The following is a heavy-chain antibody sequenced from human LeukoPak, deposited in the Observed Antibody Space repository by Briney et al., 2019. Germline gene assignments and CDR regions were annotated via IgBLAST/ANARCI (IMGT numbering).Heavy chain of an antibody. D-gene: IGHD6-19*01. V-gene: IGHV5-51*01. Sequence: GESLKISCKVSGYNFTNYWIGWVRQMPGKGLEWVGIIYPGDSDTRYSPPFQGQVTISADKSITTAYLQWSSLKASHTAMYYCARGRYSRGWFDYWGQGTLVTVSS. CDR2: IYPGDSDT. CDR1: GYNFTNYW. J-gene: IGHJ4*02. CDR3: ARGRYSRGWFDY.